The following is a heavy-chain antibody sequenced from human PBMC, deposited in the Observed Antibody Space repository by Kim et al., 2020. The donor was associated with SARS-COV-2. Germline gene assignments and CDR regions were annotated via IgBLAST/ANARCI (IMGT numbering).Heavy chain of an antibody. CDR3: ARARGSITIFGVAPPGYYYYGMDV. CDR1: GGSISSGGYY. D-gene: IGHD3-3*01. CDR2: IYYSGST. Sequence: SETQSLTCTVSGGSISSGGYYWSWIRQHPGKGLEWIGYIYYSGSTYYNPSLKSRVTISVDTSKNQFSLKLSSVTAADTAVYYCARARGSITIFGVAPPGYYYYGMDVWGQGTTVTVSS. J-gene: IGHJ6*02. V-gene: IGHV4-31*03.